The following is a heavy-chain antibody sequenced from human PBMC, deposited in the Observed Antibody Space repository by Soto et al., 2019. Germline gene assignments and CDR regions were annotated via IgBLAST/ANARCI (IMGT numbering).Heavy chain of an antibody. V-gene: IGHV3-33*01. CDR2: IWYDGSNK. CDR3: ARDGALGYCSGGSCNT. Sequence: QVQLVESGGGVVQPGRSLRLSCAASGFTFSSYGMHWVRQAPGKGLEWVAVIWYDGSNKYYADSVKGRFTISRDNSKNTLYLQMNSLRAEDTAVYYCARDGALGYCSGGSCNTWGQGTLVTVSS. D-gene: IGHD2-15*01. CDR1: GFTFSSYG. J-gene: IGHJ5*02.